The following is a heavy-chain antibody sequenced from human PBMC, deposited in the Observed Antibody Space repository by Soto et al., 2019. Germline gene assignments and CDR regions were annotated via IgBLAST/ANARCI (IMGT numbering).Heavy chain of an antibody. V-gene: IGHV3-11*05. J-gene: IGHJ4*02. Sequence: QVQLVESGGGLVKPGGSLRLSCAASGFRFSDYYMSWIRQAPGKGLEWISYIDSSSGYTNYADSVKGRFTISRDNAKNSLYLKVSSLRAEDTAIYYCARDLRRNSGSYFDYWGQGTPVTVSS. CDR2: IDSSSGYT. CDR1: GFRFSDYY. CDR3: ARDLRRNSGSYFDY. D-gene: IGHD1-26*01.